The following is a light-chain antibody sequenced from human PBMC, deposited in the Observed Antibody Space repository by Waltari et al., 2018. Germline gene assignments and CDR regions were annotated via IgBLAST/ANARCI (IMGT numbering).Light chain of an antibody. J-gene: IGLJ3*02. Sequence: QSVLTQPPSVSGAPGQRVTISCTGSGSNIGAGYDVHWYQQLPRAAPKLLIYGSTGRAVGVPARFCGATSGTSASLAITGLQAEDEADYYCQSYDTRLSVVFGGGTKLTVL. V-gene: IGLV1-40*01. CDR1: GSNIGAGYD. CDR2: GST. CDR3: QSYDTRLSVV.